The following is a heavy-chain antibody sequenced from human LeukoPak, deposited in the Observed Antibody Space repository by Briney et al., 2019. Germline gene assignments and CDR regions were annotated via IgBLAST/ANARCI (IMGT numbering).Heavy chain of an antibody. CDR2: IIPIFGTA. CDR3: ARDPHLTVGTVTTTGDEYT. D-gene: IGHD1-1*01. V-gene: IGHV1-69*05. CDR1: GGTFSSYA. J-gene: IGHJ5*02. Sequence: SVKVSCKASGGTFSSYAISWVRQAPGQGLEWMGRIIPIFGTANYAQKFQRRVTITTDESTSTAYMELSSLRSEDTAVYYCARDPHLTVGTVTTTGDEYTWGQGTLVTVSS.